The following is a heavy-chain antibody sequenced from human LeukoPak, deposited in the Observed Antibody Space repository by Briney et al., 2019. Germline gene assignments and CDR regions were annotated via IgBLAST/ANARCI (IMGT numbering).Heavy chain of an antibody. CDR2: IYYSGST. CDR3: ARDHNIGSTYYSYYMDV. V-gene: IGHV4-39*07. CDR1: GGSVNSSDYY. Sequence: PSETLSLTCPVSGGSVNSSDYYWGWIRQPPGKGLEWIVTIYYSGSTYYNPSLKSRVTISVDTSKNQFSLKLSSVTAADTAVYYCARDHNIGSTYYSYYMDVWGKGTTVTISS. J-gene: IGHJ6*03. D-gene: IGHD1-14*01.